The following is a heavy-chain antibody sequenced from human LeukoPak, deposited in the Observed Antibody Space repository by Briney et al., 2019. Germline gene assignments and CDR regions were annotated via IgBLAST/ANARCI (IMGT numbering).Heavy chain of an antibody. CDR1: GYTFTSYG. Sequence: GASVKVSCKASGYTFTSYGISWVRQAPGQGLEWMGWINPNSGGTNYAQKFQGRVTMTRDTSISTAYMELSRLRSDDTAVYYCARDLTNDDDYWGQGTLVSVSS. CDR2: INPNSGGT. J-gene: IGHJ4*02. V-gene: IGHV1-2*02. D-gene: IGHD2-8*01. CDR3: ARDLTNDDDY.